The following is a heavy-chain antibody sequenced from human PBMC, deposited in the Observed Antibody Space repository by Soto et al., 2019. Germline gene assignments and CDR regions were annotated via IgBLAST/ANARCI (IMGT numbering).Heavy chain of an antibody. CDR2: IKSKTDGETT. Sequence: GGSLTLSCAACGFTFSNAVMNWARQAPGKGLEWVGYIKSKTDGETTDYAAPVKGRFTISRDDSKSTLYLQMSSLKTEDTAVYYCITDIWPSRRNDYWGQG. CDR3: ITDIWPSRRNDY. CDR1: GFTFSNAV. V-gene: IGHV3-15*07. J-gene: IGHJ4*02.